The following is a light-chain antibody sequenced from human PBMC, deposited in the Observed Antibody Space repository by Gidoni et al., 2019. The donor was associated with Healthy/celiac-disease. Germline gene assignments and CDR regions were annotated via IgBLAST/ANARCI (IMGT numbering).Light chain of an antibody. CDR3: QQRSNWPLT. Sequence: EIVLTQSPATLSLSPGERATLPCRASQSVSSYVAWYQQKPGQAPRLLIYDASNRATGIPARFSGSGSGTDFTLTISSLKPEDFAVYYCQQRSNWPLTFXGXTKVEIK. CDR1: QSVSSY. CDR2: DAS. V-gene: IGKV3-11*01. J-gene: IGKJ4*01.